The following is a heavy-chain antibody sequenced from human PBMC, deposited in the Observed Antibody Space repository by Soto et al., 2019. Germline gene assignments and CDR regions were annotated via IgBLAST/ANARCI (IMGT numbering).Heavy chain of an antibody. Sequence: QVQLQQWGAGLLKPSETLSLTCAVYGGSFSGYYWSWIRQPPGKGLEWIGEINHSGSTNYNPSLKGRVTISVDTSKNQFSLKLSSVTAADTAVYYCARVIVATYWFDPWGQGTLVTVSS. J-gene: IGHJ5*02. CDR3: ARVIVATYWFDP. D-gene: IGHD5-12*01. CDR2: INHSGST. V-gene: IGHV4-34*01. CDR1: GGSFSGYY.